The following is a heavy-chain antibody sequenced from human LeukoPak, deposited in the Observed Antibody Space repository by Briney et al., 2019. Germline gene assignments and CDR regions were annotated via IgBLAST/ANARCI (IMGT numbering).Heavy chain of an antibody. CDR3: ARVTLRFLEWSPGAFDI. CDR1: GGSSSGYY. D-gene: IGHD3-3*01. CDR2: IYYSGST. J-gene: IGHJ3*02. V-gene: IGHV4-59*01. Sequence: SETLSLTCAVYGGSSSGYYWSWIRQPPGKGLEWIGYIYYSGSTNYNPSLKSRVTISVDTSKNQFSLKLSSVTAADTAVYYCARVTLRFLEWSPGAFDIWGQGTMVTASS.